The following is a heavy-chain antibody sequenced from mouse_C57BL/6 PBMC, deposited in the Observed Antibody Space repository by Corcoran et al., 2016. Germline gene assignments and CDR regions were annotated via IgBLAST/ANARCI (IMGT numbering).Heavy chain of an antibody. Sequence: QIQLVQSGPELKKPGETVKISCKASGYTFTTYGMSWVKRAPGKVLKWMGWINTYSGVPTYADDFKGRCAFSLETSASTAYLQINNLKNDETATYFCARQDYGSSSLAYWGQGTLVTVSA. V-gene: IGHV9-3*01. J-gene: IGHJ3*01. CDR3: ARQDYGSSSLAY. CDR2: INTYSGVP. CDR1: GYTFTTYG. D-gene: IGHD1-1*01.